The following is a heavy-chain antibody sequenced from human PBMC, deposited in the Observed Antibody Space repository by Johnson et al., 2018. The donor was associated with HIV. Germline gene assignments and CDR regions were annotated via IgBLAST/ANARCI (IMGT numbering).Heavy chain of an antibody. V-gene: IGHV3-30*02. J-gene: IGHJ3*02. CDR3: ARDRGSSSLDAFDI. CDR1: GFTFSSYG. D-gene: IGHD6-6*01. Sequence: VQLVESGGGVVQPGGSLRLSCAASGFTFSSYGMHWVRQAPGKGLEWVAFIRYDGSNKYYADSVKGRFTISRDNYKNTLYLQMNSLRAEDTAVYYCARDRGSSSLDAFDIWGQGTMVTVSS. CDR2: IRYDGSNK.